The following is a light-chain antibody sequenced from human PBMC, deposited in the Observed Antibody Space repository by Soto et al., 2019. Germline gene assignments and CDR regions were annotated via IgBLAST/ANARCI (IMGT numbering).Light chain of an antibody. CDR2: GAS. CDR1: QSVNNNY. V-gene: IGKV3-20*01. J-gene: IGKJ1*01. CDR3: QQYAIFPRT. Sequence: ENVLTQSPGTLSLSPGEEATLSCRASQSVNNNYLAWYQQIPGRPPRLLIYGASSRATGIPDRFSGRGSGTDFTLTISRLEPEDFSVYYCQQYAIFPRTFGQGTKVEIK.